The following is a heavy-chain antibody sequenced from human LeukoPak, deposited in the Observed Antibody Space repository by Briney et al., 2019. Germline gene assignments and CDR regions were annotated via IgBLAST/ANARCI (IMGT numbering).Heavy chain of an antibody. CDR2: ISWNSGSI. D-gene: IGHD5-18*01. Sequence: GGSLRLSCAASGFTVSSNYMSWVRQAPGKGLEWVSGISWNSGSIGYADSVKGRFTISRDNAKNSLYLQMNSLRAEDTALYYCATTATAMVDYWGQGTLVTVSS. V-gene: IGHV3-9*01. J-gene: IGHJ4*02. CDR1: GFTVSSNY. CDR3: ATTATAMVDY.